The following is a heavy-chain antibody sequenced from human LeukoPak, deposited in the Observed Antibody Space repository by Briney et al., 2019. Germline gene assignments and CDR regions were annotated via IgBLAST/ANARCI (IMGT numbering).Heavy chain of an antibody. J-gene: IGHJ4*02. CDR3: AREEFYGASGLDY. CDR2: LNSDVNGT. CDR1: GFTFSSSW. D-gene: IGHD4-17*01. V-gene: IGHV3-74*01. Sequence: SGGSLRLSCAASGFTFSSSWIHWVRQAPGKGLMWVSRLNSDVNGTNYADSVKGRFTVSRDNAKNTFYLQMNSLRVEDSAVYYCAREEFYGASGLDYWGQGTLVTVSS.